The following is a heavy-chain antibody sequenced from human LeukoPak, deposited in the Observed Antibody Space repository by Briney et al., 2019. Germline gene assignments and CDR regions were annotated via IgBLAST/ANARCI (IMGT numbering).Heavy chain of an antibody. Sequence: ASVKVSCKASGYTFTSYGISWVRQAPGQGLEWMGGIIPIFGTANYAQKFQGRVTITADKSTSTAYMELSSLRSEDTAVYYCGLVDILTGYPQKFYYYMDVWGKGTTVTVSS. CDR2: IIPIFGTA. CDR1: GYTFTSYG. CDR3: GLVDILTGYPQKFYYYMDV. D-gene: IGHD3-9*01. V-gene: IGHV1-69*06. J-gene: IGHJ6*03.